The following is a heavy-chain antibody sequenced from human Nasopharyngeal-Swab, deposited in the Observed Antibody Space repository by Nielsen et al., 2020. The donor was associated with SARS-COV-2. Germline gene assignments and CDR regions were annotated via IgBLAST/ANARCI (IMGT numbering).Heavy chain of an antibody. Sequence: SETLSLTCAVYGGSFSGYYWSWIRQSPGEGLEWIGEINHSGSTNYNPSLKSRVTISVDTSKNQFSLKLSSVTAADTAVYYCARGHSNDSFDYWGQGTLVTVSS. CDR1: GGSFSGYY. CDR2: INHSGST. J-gene: IGHJ4*02. D-gene: IGHD4-11*01. V-gene: IGHV4-34*01. CDR3: ARGHSNDSFDY.